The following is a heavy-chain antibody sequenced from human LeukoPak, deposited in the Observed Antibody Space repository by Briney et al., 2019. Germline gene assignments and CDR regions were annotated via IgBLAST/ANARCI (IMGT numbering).Heavy chain of an antibody. CDR1: GFNFSSYG. D-gene: IGHD3-10*01. Sequence: GGSPQISFAASGFNFSSYGMRWGRPAPGEGLEGGFTSGGDSSRTFYADFVKGRFTISRDNSKNTLYLRVDSLRAEDTAVYYCAKYRPGTYYRGPGMDVWGQGTTVTVSS. V-gene: IGHV3-23*01. J-gene: IGHJ6*02. CDR2: SGGDSSRT. CDR3: AKYRPGTYYRGPGMDV.